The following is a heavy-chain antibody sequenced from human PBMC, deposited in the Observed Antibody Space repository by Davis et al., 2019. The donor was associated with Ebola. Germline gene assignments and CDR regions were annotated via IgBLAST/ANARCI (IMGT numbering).Heavy chain of an antibody. J-gene: IGHJ4*02. Sequence: GGSLRLSCAASGFTFSSYAMSWVRQAPGKGLEWVSAISGSGGSTYYADSVKGRFTISRDNSKNTLYLQMNSLRAEDTAVYYCARTYSSSWNFDYWGQGTLVTVSS. CDR3: ARTYSSSWNFDY. V-gene: IGHV3-23*01. D-gene: IGHD6-13*01. CDR1: GFTFSSYA. CDR2: ISGSGGST.